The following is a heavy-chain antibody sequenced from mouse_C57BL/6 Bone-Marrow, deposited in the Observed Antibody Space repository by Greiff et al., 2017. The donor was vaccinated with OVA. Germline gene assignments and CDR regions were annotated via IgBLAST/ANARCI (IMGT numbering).Heavy chain of an antibody. V-gene: IGHV5-17*01. CDR2: ISSGSSTL. J-gene: IGHJ4*01. CDR3: ANYYAMDY. CDR1: GFTFSAYG. Sequence: EVKVEESGGGLVKPGGSLKLSCAASGFTFSAYGMHWVRQAPEKGLEWVAYISSGSSTLYYADTVKGRFTITRDNAKNTLFLQMTSLRAEDTAMYYCANYYAMDYWGQGTSVTVSA.